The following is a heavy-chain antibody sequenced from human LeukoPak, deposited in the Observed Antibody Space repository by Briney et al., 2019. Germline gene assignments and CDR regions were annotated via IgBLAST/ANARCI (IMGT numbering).Heavy chain of an antibody. Sequence: GGSLRLSCAASGFTFSSYSMNWVRQAPGKGLEWVSSISSSSSYIYYADSVRGRFTISRDNANNSLYLQMNSLRAEDTAVYYCASRVYGSGSPRFDPWGQGTLVTVSS. CDR2: ISSSSSYI. J-gene: IGHJ5*02. V-gene: IGHV3-21*01. CDR3: ASRVYGSGSPRFDP. D-gene: IGHD3-10*01. CDR1: GFTFSSYS.